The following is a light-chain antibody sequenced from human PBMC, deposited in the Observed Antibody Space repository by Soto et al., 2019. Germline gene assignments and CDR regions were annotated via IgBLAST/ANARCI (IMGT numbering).Light chain of an antibody. CDR1: SSDVGGYDY. V-gene: IGLV2-8*01. CDR2: EVY. CDR3: RSHAGSINVA. Sequence: QSALTQPPSASGSPGQSVTISCTGSSSDVGGYDYVSWYQQHPGKAPKLMIYEVYKRPSGVPDRFSGSKSGNTASLTVSGLQAEDEADYYCRSHAGSINVAFGGGTKLTVL. J-gene: IGLJ2*01.